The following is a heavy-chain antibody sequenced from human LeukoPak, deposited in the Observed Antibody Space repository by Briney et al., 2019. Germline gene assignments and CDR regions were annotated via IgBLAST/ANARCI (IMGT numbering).Heavy chain of an antibody. J-gene: IGHJ4*02. V-gene: IGHV3-21*01. Sequence: GGSLRLSCAASGFTFSSYSMNWVRQAPGKGLEWVSSISSSSSYIYYADSVKGRFTISRDNAKNSLYLQMNSLRAEDTAVYYCARDVGLDIVATRGYSRSWYGRFDYWGQGTLVTVSS. CDR2: ISSSSSYI. CDR3: ARDVGLDIVATRGYSRSWYGRFDY. CDR1: GFTFSSYS. D-gene: IGHD6-13*01.